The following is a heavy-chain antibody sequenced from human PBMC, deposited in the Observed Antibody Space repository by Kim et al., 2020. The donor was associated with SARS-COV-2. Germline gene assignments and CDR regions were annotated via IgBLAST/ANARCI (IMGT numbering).Heavy chain of an antibody. CDR2: ISYDGSNK. CDR3: AGYSSGWYPPRGVHYYYGMDV. Sequence: GGSLRLSCAASGFTFSSYGMHWVRQAPGKGLEWVAVISYDGSNKYYADSVKGRFTISRDNSKNTLYLQMNSLRAEDTAVYYCAGYSSGWYPPRGVHYYYGMDVWGQGTTVTVSS. D-gene: IGHD6-19*01. CDR1: GFTFSSYG. J-gene: IGHJ6*02. V-gene: IGHV3-33*05.